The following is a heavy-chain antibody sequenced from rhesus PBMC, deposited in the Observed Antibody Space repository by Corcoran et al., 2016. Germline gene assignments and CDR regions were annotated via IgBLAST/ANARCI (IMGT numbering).Heavy chain of an antibody. CDR2: IYWNDSK. CDR3: ARYSSWTTFFDY. D-gene: IGHD6-13*01. V-gene: IGHV2-95*01. Sequence: QVTLKESGPALVKPTQTLTLTCTFSGFSISTTGTGVGWIRSSPGNALEWLASIYWNDSKYYSTSLQSRLTISNDTSKNQVVLTMTNMDPVDTDTYYCARYSSWTTFFDYWGQGVLVTVSA. CDR1: GFSISTTGTG. J-gene: IGHJ4*01.